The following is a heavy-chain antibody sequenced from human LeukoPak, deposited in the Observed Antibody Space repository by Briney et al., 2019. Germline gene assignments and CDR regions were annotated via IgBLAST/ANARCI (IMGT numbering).Heavy chain of an antibody. CDR3: ARERDFWSGYYTPIFDY. V-gene: IGHV3-7*01. J-gene: IGHJ4*02. CDR1: GFTFSSYW. D-gene: IGHD3-3*01. Sequence: GGSLRLSCAASGFTFSSYWMSWVRQAPGKGLEWVANIKQDGSDKYYVDSVKGRFTISRDNAKSSLYLQMNSLRAEDTAVYYCARERDFWSGYYTPIFDYWGQGTLVTVSS. CDR2: IKQDGSDK.